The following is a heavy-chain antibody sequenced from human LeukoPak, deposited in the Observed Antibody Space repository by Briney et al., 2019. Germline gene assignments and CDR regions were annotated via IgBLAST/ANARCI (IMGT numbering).Heavy chain of an antibody. CDR1: GFTFSSSA. J-gene: IGHJ4*02. CDR3: AKGTSSSCYSAPNY. Sequence: GGSLRLSCAASGFTFSSSAMSWVRQVPGKGLEWVSGISASGGSTNYADSVRGRFTISRDNSKNTLYVQMNSLRDEDTALYYCAKGTSSSCYSAPNYWGQGTLVTVSS. CDR2: ISASGGST. V-gene: IGHV3-23*01. D-gene: IGHD2-15*01.